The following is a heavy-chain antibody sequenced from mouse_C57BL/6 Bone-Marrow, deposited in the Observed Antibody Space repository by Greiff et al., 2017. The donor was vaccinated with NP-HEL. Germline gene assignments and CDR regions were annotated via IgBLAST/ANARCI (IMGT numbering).Heavy chain of an antibody. Sequence: EVQLQESGPGLVKPSQSLSLTCSVTGYSITSGYYWNWIRQFPGNKLEWMGYISYDGSNKYNPSLKNRISITRDTSKNQLFLMLNSVTTEDTATYYCAREAYYSLDYWGQGTTLTVSS. CDR1: GYSITSGYY. CDR3: AREAYYSLDY. D-gene: IGHD2-12*01. CDR2: ISYDGSN. J-gene: IGHJ2*01. V-gene: IGHV3-6*01.